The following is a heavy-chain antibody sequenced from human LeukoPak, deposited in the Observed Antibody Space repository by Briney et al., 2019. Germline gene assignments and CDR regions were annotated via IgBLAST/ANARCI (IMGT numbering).Heavy chain of an antibody. Sequence: ASVKVSCKASGYTFTSYYMHWVRQAPGQGLEWMGIINPSGGSTSYAQKFQGRVTMTRDASTSTVYMELSSLRSEDTAVYYCARDPSISRNYYGMDVWGQGTTVTVSS. D-gene: IGHD1-14*01. J-gene: IGHJ6*02. V-gene: IGHV1-46*01. CDR2: INPSGGST. CDR1: GYTFTSYY. CDR3: ARDPSISRNYYGMDV.